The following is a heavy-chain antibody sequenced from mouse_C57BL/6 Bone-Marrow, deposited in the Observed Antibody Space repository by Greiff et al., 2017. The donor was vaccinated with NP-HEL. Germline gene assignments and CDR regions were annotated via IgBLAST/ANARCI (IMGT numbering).Heavy chain of an antibody. V-gene: IGHV14-4*01. CDR2: IDPDNGAS. J-gene: IGHJ4*01. Sequence: VQLQQSGAELVRPGASVKLSCTVSGFNFTDDYMHWVKQRPGQGLEWIGLIDPDNGASEYASKFQSKATLTADTSSSTAYLQLSSLTSEDTGVYSGTTGGRRPDAMDYWGQGTSVTVSS. CDR1: GFNFTDDY. CDR3: TTGGRRPDAMDY. D-gene: IGHD1-1*01.